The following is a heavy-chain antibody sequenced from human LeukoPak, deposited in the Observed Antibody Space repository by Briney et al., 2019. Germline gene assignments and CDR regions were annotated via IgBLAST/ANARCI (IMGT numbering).Heavy chain of an antibody. CDR1: GGSISSYY. CDR2: IYYSGST. V-gene: IGHV4-59*01. J-gene: IGHJ3*02. D-gene: IGHD3-9*01. Sequence: PSETLSPTCTVPGGSISSYYWSWIRQPPGKGLEWIGYIYYSGSTNYNPSLKRPVTISVDTSTHQFSLKLSSLTAADTAVYYCARYFESNDAFDIWGQGTMVTVSS. CDR3: ARYFESNDAFDI.